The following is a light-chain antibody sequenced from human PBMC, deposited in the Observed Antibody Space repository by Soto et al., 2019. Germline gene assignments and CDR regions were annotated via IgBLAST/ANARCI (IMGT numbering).Light chain of an antibody. Sequence: QSVLTQPASVSGSPGQSIAISCTGTSSDVGVYYYVSWYQQHSGKAPKLMIYDVSSRPSGVSDRFSGSKSGNTASLTISGLQAEDEADYYCSSYTSSSTYVFGTGTKVTVL. CDR3: SSYTSSSTYV. V-gene: IGLV2-14*01. CDR1: SSDVGVYYY. J-gene: IGLJ1*01. CDR2: DVS.